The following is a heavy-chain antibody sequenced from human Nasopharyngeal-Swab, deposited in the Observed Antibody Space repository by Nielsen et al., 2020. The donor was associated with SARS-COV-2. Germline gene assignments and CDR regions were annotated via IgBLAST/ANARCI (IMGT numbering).Heavy chain of an antibody. CDR2: INHSVST. CDR1: GGSFSGYY. Sequence: SETLSLTCAVYGGSFSGYYWGWIRQLPGKGLEWIGEINHSVSTNYNPSLKSRVTISVDTSKNQFSLKLSSVTAADTAVYYCARGYYYDCSGYYYDYWGQGTLVTVSS. V-gene: IGHV4-34*01. D-gene: IGHD3-22*01. CDR3: ARGYYYDCSGYYYDY. J-gene: IGHJ4*02.